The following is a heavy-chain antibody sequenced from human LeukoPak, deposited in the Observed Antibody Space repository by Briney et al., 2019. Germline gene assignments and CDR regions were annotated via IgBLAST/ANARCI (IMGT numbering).Heavy chain of an antibody. CDR3: AREDMSVAGLFDH. CDR1: GFNFENYA. Sequence: PGGSLRLSCAASGFNFENYAMHWVRQPPGKGLEWVSLISWDGTNIYYGDSMEGRFTVSRDNNKKSVYLQMNSLRPEDTALYYCAREDMSVAGLFDHWGQGTLVTVS. V-gene: IGHV3-43D*03. J-gene: IGHJ4*02. CDR2: ISWDGTNI. D-gene: IGHD6-19*01.